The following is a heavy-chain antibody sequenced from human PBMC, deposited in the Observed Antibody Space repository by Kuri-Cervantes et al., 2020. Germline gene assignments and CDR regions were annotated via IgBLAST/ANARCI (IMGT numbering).Heavy chain of an antibody. Sequence: GESLKISCAASGFTFSSYDMHWVRQRVLQVTGKGLEWVSPLGTAGDTYYPGSVKGRFTISRENAENSLYLQMNSLRAGDTAVYYCARGIAAGWFDPWGQGTLVTVSS. CDR3: ARGIAAGWFDP. J-gene: IGHJ5*02. V-gene: IGHV3-13*01. CDR2: LGTAGDT. CDR1: GFTFSSYD. D-gene: IGHD6-25*01.